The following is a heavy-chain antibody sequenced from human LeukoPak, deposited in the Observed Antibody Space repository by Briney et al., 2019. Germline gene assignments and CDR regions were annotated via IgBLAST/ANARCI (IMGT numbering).Heavy chain of an antibody. CDR1: GGTFSSYA. J-gene: IGHJ3*02. V-gene: IGHV1-69*05. D-gene: IGHD2-21*02. Sequence: GASVKVSCKXSGGTFSSYAISWVRQAPGQGLEWMGGIIPIFGTANYAQKFQGRVTITTDESTSTAYMELSSLRSEDTAVYYCARGSLAYCGGDCYSGGAFDIWGQGTMVTVSS. CDR3: ARGSLAYCGGDCYSGGAFDI. CDR2: IIPIFGTA.